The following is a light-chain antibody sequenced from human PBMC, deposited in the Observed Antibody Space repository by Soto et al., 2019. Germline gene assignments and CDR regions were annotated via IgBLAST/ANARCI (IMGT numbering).Light chain of an antibody. J-gene: IGKJ1*01. V-gene: IGKV3-11*02. CDR1: RSVSTF. CDR3: QQSHNWTRK. CDR2: EAS. Sequence: ILLTQSPCTLSLSPGEIATLSCRASRSVSTFLAWYQQRPGQAPRLLISEASNRATGIPARFSGSGSGRGFTPTISSIEPEDFGFYYCQQSHNWTRKFGQGTKVDIK.